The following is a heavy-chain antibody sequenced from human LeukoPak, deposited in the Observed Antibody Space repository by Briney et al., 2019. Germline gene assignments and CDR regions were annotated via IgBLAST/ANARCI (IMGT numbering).Heavy chain of an antibody. CDR3: ARTHTSNSSGIYGMDV. CDR1: GYTFTSYD. J-gene: IGHJ6*02. Sequence: ASVKVSCKASGYTFTSYDINWVRQATGQGLAWMGWMNPNSGNTGYAQRFQGRVTMTRNTSISTAYMELSSLRSEDTAVYYCARTHTSNSSGIYGMDVWGQGTTVTVSS. V-gene: IGHV1-8*01. D-gene: IGHD3-22*01. CDR2: MNPNSGNT.